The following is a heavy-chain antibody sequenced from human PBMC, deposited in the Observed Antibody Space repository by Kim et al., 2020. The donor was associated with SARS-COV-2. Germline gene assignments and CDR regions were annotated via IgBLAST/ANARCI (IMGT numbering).Heavy chain of an antibody. J-gene: IGHJ5*01. CDR2: FDPEDGET. Sequence: ASVKVSCKVSGYTLTELSMHWVRQAPGKGLEWMGGFDPEDGETLYAQKFQGRVTMNEDTSTDTAYMELSSLRSEDTAVYYCATAPPYDYESSGYYPNLFD. D-gene: IGHD3-22*01. CDR3: ATAPPYDYESSGYYPNLFD. CDR1: GYTLTELS. V-gene: IGHV1-24*01.